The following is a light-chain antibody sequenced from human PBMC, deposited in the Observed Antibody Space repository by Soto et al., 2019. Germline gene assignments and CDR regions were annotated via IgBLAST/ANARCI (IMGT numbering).Light chain of an antibody. CDR3: SSYTRSSTLDV. Sequence: QSALTQPASVSGSPGQSITISCTGTSSDVGGYNFVSWYQQHPGKAPKLMIYDVSNRTSGFSNRFSCSKSSNTASLTISGLQDENETDYYCSSYTRSSTLDVFGTGTKLTVL. CDR2: DVS. CDR1: SSDVGGYNF. V-gene: IGLV2-14*01. J-gene: IGLJ1*01.